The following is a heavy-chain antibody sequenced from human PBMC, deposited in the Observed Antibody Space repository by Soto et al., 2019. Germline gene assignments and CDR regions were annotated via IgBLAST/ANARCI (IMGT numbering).Heavy chain of an antibody. V-gene: IGHV4-34*01. CDR3: ARGGNSGYVW. D-gene: IGHD5-12*01. Sequence: QVQLQQWGAGLLKPSETLSLTCAVYGGSFSGYYWSWIRQPPGKGLEWIGEINHSGSTNYNPSLKKRVTKSVDTSKHQFSLKLSSVTAADTAVYYCARGGNSGYVWWGQGTLVTVSS. CDR2: INHSGST. J-gene: IGHJ4*02. CDR1: GGSFSGYY.